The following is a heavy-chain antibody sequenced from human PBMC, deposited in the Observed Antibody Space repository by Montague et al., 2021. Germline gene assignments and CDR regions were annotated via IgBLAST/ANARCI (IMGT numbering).Heavy chain of an antibody. CDR1: GGSFNGHY. V-gene: IGHV4-34*01. CDR3: ARYLHTSKYSGSHYLSRQYGMDV. Sequence: SETLSLTCAVYGGSFNGHYWSWIRQPPGKGLEWIGEINHSGSTNYNPSLKSRVTMSVDTSKNQFSLNLSSVTAADTAVYYCARYLHTSKYSGSHYLSRQYGMDVWGQGTTVPVSS. CDR2: INHSGST. J-gene: IGHJ6*02. D-gene: IGHD1-26*01.